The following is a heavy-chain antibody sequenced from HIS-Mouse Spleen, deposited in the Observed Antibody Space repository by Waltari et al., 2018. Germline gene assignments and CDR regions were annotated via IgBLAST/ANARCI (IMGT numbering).Heavy chain of an antibody. V-gene: IGHV4-39*07. J-gene: IGHJ2*01. Sequence: QLQLQESGPGLVKPSETLSLTCTVSGRSISSSSYYLCWIRQPPGKGLEWIGSIYYSGSTYYNPSLKSRVTISVDTSKNQFSLKLSSVTAADTAVYYCAREIPYSSSWYDWYFDLWGRGTLVTVSS. CDR1: GRSISSSSYY. CDR3: AREIPYSSSWYDWYFDL. D-gene: IGHD6-13*01. CDR2: IYYSGST.